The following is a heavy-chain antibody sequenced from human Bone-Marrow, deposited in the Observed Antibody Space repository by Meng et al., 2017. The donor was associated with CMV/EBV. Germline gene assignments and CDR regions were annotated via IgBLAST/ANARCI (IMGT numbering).Heavy chain of an antibody. Sequence: GGSLRLSCAASGFTFSSYEMNWVRQAPGKGLEWVSFIRASGTTIYYADSVKGRFTISRDNSKNTLYLQMNSLRAEDTAVYYCAKPLGGQQLGPDYWGQGTLVTVSS. CDR3: AKPLGGQQLGPDY. CDR2: IRASGTTI. V-gene: IGHV3-48*03. D-gene: IGHD6-13*01. J-gene: IGHJ4*02. CDR1: GFTFSSYE.